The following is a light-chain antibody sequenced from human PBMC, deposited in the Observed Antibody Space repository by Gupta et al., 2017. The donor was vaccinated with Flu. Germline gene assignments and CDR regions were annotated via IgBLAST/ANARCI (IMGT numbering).Light chain of an antibody. J-gene: IGKJ1*01. Sequence: DVVLTQSPPSLPVTPGEPASISCRSSQSLLYKNGKNGKNYLDWYLKKPGQSPQLLIYMGSIRAPGVPDRFSGSGSGTDFTLKISRVEAEDVGVYYCRQGLQIPRTFGQGTKVELK. V-gene: IGKV2-28*01. CDR1: QSLLYKNGKNGKNY. CDR2: MGS. CDR3: RQGLQIPRT.